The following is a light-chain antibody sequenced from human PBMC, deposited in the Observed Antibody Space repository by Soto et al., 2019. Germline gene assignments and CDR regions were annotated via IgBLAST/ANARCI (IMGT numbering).Light chain of an antibody. CDR2: KVS. Sequence: QSVLTQPASVSGSPGQSITISCTGTRTDVGGYHFVSWYQQHPGKAPKLIIYKVSNRPSGVYNRFSGSKSDNTASLTISGLQADDEADYYCCSYVSSKTYVFGTGTKLTVL. J-gene: IGLJ1*01. CDR3: CSYVSSKTYV. CDR1: RTDVGGYHF. V-gene: IGLV2-14*01.